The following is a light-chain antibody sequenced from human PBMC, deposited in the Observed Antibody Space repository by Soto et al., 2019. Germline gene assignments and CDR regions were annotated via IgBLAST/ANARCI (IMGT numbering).Light chain of an antibody. Sequence: DIVMTQSPLSLPVTAGEPASISCRFSQSLLHSNGNNYLDWYLQKPGQPLQLLIYLGSNRASGVHDRFRGSGSGTDFTQKISRVEAEDVGVCYCLQSLHTPKTFGQGTTLEIK. CDR1: QSLLHSNGNNY. CDR3: LQSLHTPKT. V-gene: IGKV2-28*01. CDR2: LGS. J-gene: IGKJ2*01.